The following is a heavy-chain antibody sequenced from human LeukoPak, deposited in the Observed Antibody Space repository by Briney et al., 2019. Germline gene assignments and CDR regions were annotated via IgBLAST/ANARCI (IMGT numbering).Heavy chain of an antibody. D-gene: IGHD4-17*01. CDR1: GGTFSGYA. V-gene: IGHV1-69*05. J-gene: IGHJ3*02. CDR2: IIPIFGTA. Sequence: GASVKVSCKASGGTFSGYAISWVRQAPGQGLEWMGGIIPIFGTANYAQKFQGRVTITTDESTSTAYMELSSLRSEDTAVYYCASPYGDYLDAFDIWGQGTMVTVSS. CDR3: ASPYGDYLDAFDI.